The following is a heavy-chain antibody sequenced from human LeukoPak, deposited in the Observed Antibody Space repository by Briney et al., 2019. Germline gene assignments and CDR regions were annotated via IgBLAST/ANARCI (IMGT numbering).Heavy chain of an antibody. V-gene: IGHV7-4-1*02. CDR2: INTNTGNP. CDR1: GYTFTSYA. Sequence: ASVKVSCKASGYTFTSYAMNWVRQAPGQGLEWMGWINTNTGNPTYAQGFTGRFVFSLDTSVSTAYLQISSLKAEDTAVYYCARSGAQLYYYGSGSAPDYGGQGTLVTVSS. CDR3: ARSGAQLYYYGSGSAPDY. J-gene: IGHJ4*02. D-gene: IGHD3-10*01.